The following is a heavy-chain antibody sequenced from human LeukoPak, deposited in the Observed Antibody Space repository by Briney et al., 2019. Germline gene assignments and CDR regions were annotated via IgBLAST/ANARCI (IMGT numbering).Heavy chain of an antibody. J-gene: IGHJ6*02. D-gene: IGHD6-13*01. CDR1: GFTFSSYS. Sequence: PGGSLRLSCAASGFTFSSYSMNWVRQAPGKGLEWVSYISSSSSTIYYADSVKGRFTISRDNAKNSLYLQMNSLRDEDTAVYYCVRRGSWRQTENGMDVWGQGTTVTVSS. CDR3: VRRGSWRQTENGMDV. CDR2: ISSSSSTI. V-gene: IGHV3-48*02.